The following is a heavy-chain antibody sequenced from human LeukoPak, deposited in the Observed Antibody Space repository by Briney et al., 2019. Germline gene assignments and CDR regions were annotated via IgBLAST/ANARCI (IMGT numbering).Heavy chain of an antibody. CDR2: ISSSSYI. D-gene: IGHD3-3*01. CDR1: GFTFSSYS. CDR3: ARGPPYYDFWSGGGNYMDV. Sequence: GGSLRLSCAASGFTFSSYSMNWVRQAPGKGLEWVSSISSSSYIYYADSVKGRFTISRDNAKNSLYLQMNSLRAEDTAVYYCARGPPYYDFWSGGGNYMDVWGKGTTVTVSS. V-gene: IGHV3-21*01. J-gene: IGHJ6*03.